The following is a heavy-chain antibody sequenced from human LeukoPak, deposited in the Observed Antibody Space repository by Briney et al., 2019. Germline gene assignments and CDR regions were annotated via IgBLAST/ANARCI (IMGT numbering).Heavy chain of an antibody. J-gene: IGHJ6*03. CDR1: GGSISSSSYY. V-gene: IGHV4-61*01. CDR3: ARETSQKGAHYMDV. D-gene: IGHD3-16*01. Sequence: SETLSLTCTVSGGSISSSSYYWGWIRQPPGKGLEWIGYIYYSGSTNYNPSLKSRVTISVDTSKNQFSLKLSSVTAADTAVYYCARETSQKGAHYMDVWGKGTTVTISS. CDR2: IYYSGST.